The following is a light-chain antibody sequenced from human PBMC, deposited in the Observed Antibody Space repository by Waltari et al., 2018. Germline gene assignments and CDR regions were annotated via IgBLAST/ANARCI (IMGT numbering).Light chain of an antibody. Sequence: DIVMTQSPEYLAVSLGERATINCTSSQSLLHFSNNEFYLAWYQQKPGQSPKLLVHWASTRESGVPDRVSGSGSGREFTLTISSLQAEDVAVYYCQQYYSIPYTFGQGTRLEIK. V-gene: IGKV4-1*01. CDR1: QSLLHFSNNEFY. J-gene: IGKJ2*01. CDR3: QQYYSIPYT. CDR2: WAS.